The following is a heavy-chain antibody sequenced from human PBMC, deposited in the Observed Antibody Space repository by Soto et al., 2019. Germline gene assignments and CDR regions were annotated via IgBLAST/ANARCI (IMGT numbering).Heavy chain of an antibody. D-gene: IGHD6-13*01. CDR1: GGTFSSYT. CDR3: ASTTGPWYGAFDI. CDR2: IIPILGIA. Sequence: SVKVSRKASGGTFSSYTISWVRQAPGQGLEWMGRIIPILGIANYAQKFQGRVTITADKSTSTAYMELSSLRSEDTAVYYCASTTGPWYGAFDIWGQGTMVTVSS. V-gene: IGHV1-69*02. J-gene: IGHJ3*02.